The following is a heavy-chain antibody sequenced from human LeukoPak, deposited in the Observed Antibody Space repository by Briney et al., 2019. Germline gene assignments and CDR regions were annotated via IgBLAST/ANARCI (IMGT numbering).Heavy chain of an antibody. CDR2: IQYDGGNK. Sequence: PGGSLRLSCTASGFTFSNYDIHWVRQAPGKGLEWVAFIQYDGGNKYYADSVKGRFTISRDNSKNTLYLLMNSLRAEDTAVYYCAKVSGVGSSWSPFDYWGQGTLVTVSS. V-gene: IGHV3-30*02. D-gene: IGHD6-13*01. J-gene: IGHJ4*02. CDR1: GFTFSNYD. CDR3: AKVSGVGSSWSPFDY.